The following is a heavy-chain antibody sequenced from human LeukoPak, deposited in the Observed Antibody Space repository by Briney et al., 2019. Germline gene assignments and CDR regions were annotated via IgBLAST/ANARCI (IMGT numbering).Heavy chain of an antibody. CDR3: AKDRLRYCTGGNCYSSVDY. J-gene: IGHJ4*01. Sequence: GGSLRLSCAASGSTFSTYAMNWVRQAPGKGLEWVSVISVSGSSTYYADSVKGRFTISRDNSKNSLYLQMTSLRAEDTAVYYCAKDRLRYCTGGNCYSSVDYWGQGTLVTVSS. V-gene: IGHV3-23*01. D-gene: IGHD2-15*01. CDR1: GSTFSTYA. CDR2: ISVSGSST.